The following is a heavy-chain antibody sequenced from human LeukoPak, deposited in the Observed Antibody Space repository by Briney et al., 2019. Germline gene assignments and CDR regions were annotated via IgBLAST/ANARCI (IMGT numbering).Heavy chain of an antibody. V-gene: IGHV3-30-3*01. CDR2: ISYDGSNK. CDR3: ATLRCSGGSCNSNQDF. J-gene: IGHJ4*02. Sequence: GGSLRLSCAASGFTFSSYAMHWVRQAPGKGLEWVAVISYDGSNKYYADAVKGRFTISRDNSKNTIYLQMNSLRDEDTAVYYCATLRCSGGSCNSNQDFWGQGSLVTVSS. D-gene: IGHD2-15*01. CDR1: GFTFSSYA.